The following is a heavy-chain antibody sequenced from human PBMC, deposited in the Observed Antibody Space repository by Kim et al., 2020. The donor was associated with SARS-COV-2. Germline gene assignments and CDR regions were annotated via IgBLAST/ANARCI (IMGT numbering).Heavy chain of an antibody. J-gene: IGHJ4*02. CDR1: GFTFSSYA. V-gene: IGHV3-23*01. CDR2: ISGSGAGT. D-gene: IGHD4-17*01. Sequence: GGSLRLSCAASGFTFSSYAMSWVRQAPGKGLEWVSAISGSGAGTYFADSVKGRFTISRDNSKNTLYLQMNSLRAEDTAVYFCAKGPSLTVTTLHFDSWGQGTLVTVSS. CDR3: AKGPSLTVTTLHFDS.